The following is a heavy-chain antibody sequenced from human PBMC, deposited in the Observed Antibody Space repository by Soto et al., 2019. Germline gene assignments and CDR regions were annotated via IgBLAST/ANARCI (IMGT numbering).Heavy chain of an antibody. J-gene: IGHJ6*02. CDR2: IYPGDSDT. CDR3: ARNLAAAGTWYYYGMDV. D-gene: IGHD6-13*01. V-gene: IGHV5-51*01. CDR1: GYSFTSYW. Sequence: GESLKISCKGSGYSFTSYWIGWVRQMPGKGLEWMGIIYPGDSDTRYSPSFQGQVTISADKSISTAYLQWSSLKASDTAMYYCARNLAAAGTWYYYGMDVWGQGTTVTVSS.